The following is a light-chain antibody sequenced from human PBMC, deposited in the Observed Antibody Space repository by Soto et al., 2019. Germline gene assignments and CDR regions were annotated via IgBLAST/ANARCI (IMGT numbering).Light chain of an antibody. Sequence: IVLPQSTATLSLSPGERATLSCRASQSVSSYLAWYQQKPGQAPRLLIYDASNRATGIPARFSGSGSGTDFTLTISSLEPEDFAVYYCQQRSNWPLTFGGGAKVDIK. V-gene: IGKV3-11*01. CDR1: QSVSSY. CDR3: QQRSNWPLT. CDR2: DAS. J-gene: IGKJ4*01.